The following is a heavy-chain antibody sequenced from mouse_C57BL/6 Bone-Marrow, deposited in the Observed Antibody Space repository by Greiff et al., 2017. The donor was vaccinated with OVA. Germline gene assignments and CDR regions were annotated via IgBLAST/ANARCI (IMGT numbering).Heavy chain of an antibody. CDR3: ARWDGYSRYYFDY. D-gene: IGHD2-3*01. V-gene: IGHV1-53*01. CDR2: INPSNGGT. J-gene: IGHJ2*01. Sequence: QVQLQQPGTELVKPGASVKLSCKASGYTFTSYWMHWVKQRPGQGLEWIGNINPSNGGTNYNEKFESKATLTVDKSSSTAYMQLSSLTSEDSAVYYCARWDGYSRYYFDYWGQGTTLTVSS. CDR1: GYTFTSYW.